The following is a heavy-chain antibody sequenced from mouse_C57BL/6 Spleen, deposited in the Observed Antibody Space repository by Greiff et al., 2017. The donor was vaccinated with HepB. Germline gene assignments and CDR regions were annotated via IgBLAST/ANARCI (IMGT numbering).Heavy chain of an antibody. CDR2: IDPETGGT. CDR3: TREGDYYGSSYEAWFAY. Sequence: QVHVKQSGAELVRPGASVTLSCKASGYTFTDYEMHWVKQTPVHGLEWIGAIDPETGGTAYNQKFKGKAILTADKSSSTAYMELRSLTSEDSAVYYCTREGDYYGSSYEAWFAYWGQGTLVTVSA. CDR1: GYTFTDYE. D-gene: IGHD1-1*01. J-gene: IGHJ3*01. V-gene: IGHV1-15*01.